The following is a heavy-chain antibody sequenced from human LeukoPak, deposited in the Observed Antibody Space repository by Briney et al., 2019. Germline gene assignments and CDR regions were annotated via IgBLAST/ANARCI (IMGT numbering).Heavy chain of an antibody. CDR3: AREPPGY. CDR2: IYTNGGA. V-gene: IGHV4-4*07. Sequence: SETLSLTCTVSGGSVTSGNWNWFRQPAGKGLEWIGRIYTNGGASYNPSLKSRVTISIDASKNQFSLKLSSVTAADTAVYYCAREPPGYWGQGILVTVSS. CDR1: GGSVTSGN. J-gene: IGHJ4*02.